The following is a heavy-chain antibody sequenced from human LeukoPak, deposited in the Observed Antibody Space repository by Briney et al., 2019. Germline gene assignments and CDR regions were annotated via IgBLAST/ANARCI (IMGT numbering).Heavy chain of an antibody. CDR1: GGSISSGSYY. Sequence: SETLSLACTVSGGSISSGSYYWSWIRQPAGKGLEWIGRIYTSGSTNYNPSLKSRVTISVDTSKNQFSLKLSSVTAADTAVYYCAREVVGYCSGGSCYSDWGNTLFDYWGQGTLVTVSS. V-gene: IGHV4-61*02. CDR2: IYTSGST. D-gene: IGHD2-15*01. J-gene: IGHJ4*02. CDR3: AREVVGYCSGGSCYSDWGNTLFDY.